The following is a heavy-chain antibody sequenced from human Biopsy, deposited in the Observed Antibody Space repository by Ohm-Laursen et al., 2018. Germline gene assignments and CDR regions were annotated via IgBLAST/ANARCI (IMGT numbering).Heavy chain of an antibody. CDR1: GCTLIALS. V-gene: IGHV1-69*01. CDR2: IIPMFGTA. D-gene: IGHD1-26*01. CDR3: ARGPHSGSHSCFDY. Sequence: SSVKVSCKASGCTLIALSMNWVRQAPGRGLEWMGGIIPMFGTANYAQMFQGRVTISADESTSTSYMELSSLTTEDTAIYYCARGPHSGSHSCFDYWGRGTLVTVSS. J-gene: IGHJ4*02.